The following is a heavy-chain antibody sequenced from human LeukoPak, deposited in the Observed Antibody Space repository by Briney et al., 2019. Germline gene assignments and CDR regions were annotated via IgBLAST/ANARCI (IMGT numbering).Heavy chain of an antibody. V-gene: IGHV3-20*04. D-gene: IGHD3-22*01. CDR3: ARVYYYDSSGYYYSGGVFDY. Sequence: GGSLRLSCAASGFTFDDYGMSWVRQAPGKGLEWVSGINWNGGSTGYADSVKGRFTISRDNAKNSLYLQMNSLRAEDAALYYCARVYYYDSSGYYYSGGVFDYWGQGTLVTVPS. CDR1: GFTFDDYG. CDR2: INWNGGST. J-gene: IGHJ4*02.